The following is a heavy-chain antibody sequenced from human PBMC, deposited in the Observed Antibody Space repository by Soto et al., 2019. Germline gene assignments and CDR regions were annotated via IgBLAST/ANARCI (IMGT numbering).Heavy chain of an antibody. Sequence: TSETLSLTCTVSGGSISGYYWSWIRQPPGEGLEWIAYIYYSGSTNYNPSLKSRATISVDTSKNQFSLKLSSVTAADTAVYYCARGQECSGGSCYQIQSQPHIYYFDYWGQGTLVTVSS. J-gene: IGHJ4*02. CDR1: GGSISGYY. V-gene: IGHV4-59*12. D-gene: IGHD2-15*01. CDR3: ARGQECSGGSCYQIQSQPHIYYFDY. CDR2: IYYSGST.